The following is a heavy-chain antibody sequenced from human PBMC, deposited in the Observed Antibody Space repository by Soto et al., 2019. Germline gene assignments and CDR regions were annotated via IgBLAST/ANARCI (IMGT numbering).Heavy chain of an antibody. CDR3: ARAGGSYSVWYYYYGMDV. J-gene: IGHJ6*02. D-gene: IGHD1-26*01. V-gene: IGHV4-59*01. Sequence: SETLSLTCTVSGGSISSYYWSWIRQPPGKGLEWIGYIYYSGSTNYNPSLKSRVTISVDTSKNQFSLKLSSVTAADTAVYYCARAGGSYSVWYYYYGMDVWGQGTTVTVPS. CDR1: GGSISSYY. CDR2: IYYSGST.